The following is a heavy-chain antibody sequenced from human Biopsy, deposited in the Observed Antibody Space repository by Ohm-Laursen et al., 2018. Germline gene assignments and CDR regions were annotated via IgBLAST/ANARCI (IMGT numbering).Heavy chain of an antibody. V-gene: IGHV3-21*01. D-gene: IGHD4/OR15-4a*01. CDR2: ISSRSVYI. CDR1: GFTFSTYS. CDR3: ARGANPFHY. J-gene: IGHJ4*02. Sequence: SLRLSCTASGFTFSTYSMNWVRQAPGKGLEWVSSISSRSVYIYHADSVKGRFTISRDNAKNSLYLQMNSLRADDTAVYYCARGANPFHYWGRGTLVTVSS.